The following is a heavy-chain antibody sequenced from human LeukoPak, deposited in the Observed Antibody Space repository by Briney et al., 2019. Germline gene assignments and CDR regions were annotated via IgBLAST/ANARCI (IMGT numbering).Heavy chain of an antibody. Sequence: PGESLRLSCAASGFTFSSYGMHWVRQAPGGGLAGVAYIGYDGSKKYYSDTVKGRFTISRDNSKNTVHLRMNSLRAADTALYFCARDLGGIYYIAYWGQGTLVTVSS. CDR2: IGYDGSKK. CDR3: ARDLGGIYYIAY. D-gene: IGHD2-15*01. J-gene: IGHJ4*02. V-gene: IGHV3-30*02. CDR1: GFTFSSYG.